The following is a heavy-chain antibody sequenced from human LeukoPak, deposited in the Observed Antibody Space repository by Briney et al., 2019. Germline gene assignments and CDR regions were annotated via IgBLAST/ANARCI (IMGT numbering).Heavy chain of an antibody. J-gene: IGHJ4*02. Sequence: ASVKVSCKASGYTFTSYAMHWVRNAPAQRLERMGWINAGNGNTKYSQKFQGRVTITRDTSASTAYMELSSLRSEDTVVYYCARDLDYYDSSGGAFDYWGQGTLVTVSS. V-gene: IGHV1-3*01. D-gene: IGHD3-22*01. CDR2: INAGNGNT. CDR3: ARDLDYYDSSGGAFDY. CDR1: GYTFTSYA.